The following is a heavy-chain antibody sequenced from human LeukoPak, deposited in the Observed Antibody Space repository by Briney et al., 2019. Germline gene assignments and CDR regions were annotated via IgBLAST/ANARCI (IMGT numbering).Heavy chain of an antibody. Sequence: SETLSLTCTVSGGSISSGGYYWSWIRQHPGTGLEWIGYIYYSGSTYYNPSLKSRVTISVDTSKNQFSLKLSSVTAADTAGYYCARDNRGFGKPENSGRPGGYYYGMDVWGQGTTVTVSS. CDR1: GGSISSGGYY. CDR2: IYYSGST. CDR3: ARDNRGFGKPENSGRPGGYYYGMDV. V-gene: IGHV4-31*03. J-gene: IGHJ6*02. D-gene: IGHD5-12*01.